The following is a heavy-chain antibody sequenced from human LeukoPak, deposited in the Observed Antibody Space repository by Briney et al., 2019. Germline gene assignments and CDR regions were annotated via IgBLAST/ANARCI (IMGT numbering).Heavy chain of an antibody. V-gene: IGHV1-69*04. CDR2: IIPILGIA. CDR1: GGAFSSYA. CDR3: ARVSPATVTTYYFDY. J-gene: IGHJ4*02. Sequence: ASVKVSCKASGGAFSSYAISWVRQAPGQGLEWMGRIIPILGIANYAQKFQGRVTITADKSTSTAYMELSSLRSEDTAVYYCARVSPATVTTYYFDYWGQGTLVTVSS. D-gene: IGHD4-17*01.